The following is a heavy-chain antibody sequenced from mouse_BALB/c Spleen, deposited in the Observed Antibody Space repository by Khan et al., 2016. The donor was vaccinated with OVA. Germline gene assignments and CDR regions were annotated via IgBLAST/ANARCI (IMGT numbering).Heavy chain of an antibody. CDR2: ISYSGST. V-gene: IGHV3-2*02. CDR1: GYSITSGYG. J-gene: IGHJ2*01. D-gene: IGHD1-2*01. CDR3: ARTARIKY. Sequence: VRLQQSVPGLVKPSQSLSLTCTVTGYSITSGYGWNWIRQFPGNKLEWMGYISYSGSTNYNPSLKSRISITRDTSKNQFFLQLNSVTTEDTATYYCARTARIKYWGQGTTLTVSS.